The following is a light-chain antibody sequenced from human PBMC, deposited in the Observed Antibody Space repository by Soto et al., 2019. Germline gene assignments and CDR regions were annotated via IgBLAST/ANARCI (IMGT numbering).Light chain of an antibody. V-gene: IGLV2-8*01. CDR3: SSYGGSNSFVV. J-gene: IGLJ2*01. Sequence: QSALTQPPSASGAPGQSVTISCTGTSTDVGGDDSVSWYQQHPGKAPKVMIYGVSKRPSGVPDRFSGSKSGNTASLTVSGLQAEDEAEYYCSSYGGSNSFVVFGGGTKVTVL. CDR1: STDVGGDDS. CDR2: GVS.